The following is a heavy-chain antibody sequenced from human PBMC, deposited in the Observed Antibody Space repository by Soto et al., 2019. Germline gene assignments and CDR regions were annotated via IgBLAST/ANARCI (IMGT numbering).Heavy chain of an antibody. CDR3: ARQLARYNWNLRSYDYYGMDV. V-gene: IGHV4-59*08. CDR1: GVSITSYF. J-gene: IGHJ6*02. CDR2: ISFSGAT. Sequence: KPSETLSLTCTVSGVSITSYFWSWIRQTPGKGLDWIGSISFSGATYSNPSLKGRVTIYIDTSKKEFSLKLSSVTAADTAVYYCARQLARYNWNLRSYDYYGMDVWGQGTTVTVSS. D-gene: IGHD1-7*01.